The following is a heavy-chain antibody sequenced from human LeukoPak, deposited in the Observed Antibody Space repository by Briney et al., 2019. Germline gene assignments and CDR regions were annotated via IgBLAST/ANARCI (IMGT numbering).Heavy chain of an antibody. Sequence: SETLSLTCTVSGGSISSGTYYWSWIRQPAGKGLEWIGHIYTSGNTKYNPSLKSRVTISADTSKNQFSLKLSSVTAADTAVYYCATTYSSWYYYYMDVWGKGTTVIVS. J-gene: IGHJ6*03. D-gene: IGHD2-21*01. CDR1: GGSISSGTYY. CDR3: ATTYSSWYYYYMDV. V-gene: IGHV4-61*09. CDR2: IYTSGNT.